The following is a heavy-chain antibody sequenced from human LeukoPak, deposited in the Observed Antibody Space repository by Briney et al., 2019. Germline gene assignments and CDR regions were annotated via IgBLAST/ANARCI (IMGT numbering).Heavy chain of an antibody. CDR3: ARLSGYYYDLPGWFDS. J-gene: IGHJ5*01. V-gene: IGHV4-30-2*03. Sequence: SQTLSLTCTVSGGSISSGSYYWSWIRQPAGKGLEWIGSIYYSGSTYYNPSLKSRVTISVDTSKNQFSLKLASVTAADTAVYYCARLSGYYYDLPGWFDSWGQGTLVTVSS. CDR1: GGSISSGSYY. D-gene: IGHD3-22*01. CDR2: IYYSGST.